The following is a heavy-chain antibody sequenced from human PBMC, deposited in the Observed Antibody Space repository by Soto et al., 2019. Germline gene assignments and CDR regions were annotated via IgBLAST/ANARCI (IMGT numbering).Heavy chain of an antibody. CDR2: IKSTPEGGTT. CDR1: GFSFTNAW. V-gene: IGHV3-15*01. D-gene: IGHD2-21*01. Sequence: EVQLVESGGGLVMPGGSLKLSCAASGFSFTNAWMTWVRQAPGRGLEWVGRIKSTPEGGTTDYAAYVKVRVTISRDDSKTSVFLHRNRLQTEDTAVYYCKTDPRGALWSPVADYWGQGTLVTVSS. CDR3: KTDPRGALWSPVADY. J-gene: IGHJ4*02.